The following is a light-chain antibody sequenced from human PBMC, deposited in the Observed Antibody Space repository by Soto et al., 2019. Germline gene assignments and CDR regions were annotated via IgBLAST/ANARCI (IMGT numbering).Light chain of an antibody. CDR2: NVD. V-gene: IGLV2-14*03. CDR1: SIDVGGHNY. Sequence: QSALTQVASVAASPGQSITISSTGTSIDVGGHNYVSWYQQHPGNAPKLMIYNVDYRPSGVSNRFSGSKSGNTASLTISGLQADDEAYYYCSSYADSSTVVFGGGTKVTVL. CDR3: SSYADSSTVV. J-gene: IGLJ2*01.